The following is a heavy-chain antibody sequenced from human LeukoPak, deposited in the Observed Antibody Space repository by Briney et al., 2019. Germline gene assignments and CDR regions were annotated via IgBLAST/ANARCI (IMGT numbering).Heavy chain of an antibody. V-gene: IGHV1-46*01. CDR1: GYTFTSYY. CDR3: ARDPEVISIVGATAVGDY. CDR2: INPSGGST. J-gene: IGHJ4*02. D-gene: IGHD1-26*01. Sequence: ASVKVSCKASGYTFTSYYMHWVRQVPGQGLEWMGIINPSGGSTSYAQKFQGRVTMTRDTSTSTVYMELSSLRSEDTAVYYCARDPEVISIVGATAVGDYWGQGTLVTVSS.